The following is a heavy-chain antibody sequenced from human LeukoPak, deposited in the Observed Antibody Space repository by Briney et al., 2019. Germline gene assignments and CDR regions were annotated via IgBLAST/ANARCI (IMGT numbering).Heavy chain of an antibody. J-gene: IGHJ4*02. CDR2: IKSKTDGGTT. CDR3: TKFIAVGYCSSTSCPTLYDS. CDR1: GFTFSNAW. V-gene: IGHV3-15*01. Sequence: PGGSLRLSRAASGFTFSNAWMSWVRQAPGKGLEWVGRIKSKTDGGTTDYAAPVKGRFTISRDDSKNTLYLQMNSLKTEDTAMYYCTKFIAVGYCSSTSCPTLYDSWGQGTLVTVSS. D-gene: IGHD2-2*01.